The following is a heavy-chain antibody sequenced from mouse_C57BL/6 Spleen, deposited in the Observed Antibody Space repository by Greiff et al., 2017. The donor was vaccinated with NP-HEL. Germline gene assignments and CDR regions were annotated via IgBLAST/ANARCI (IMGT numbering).Heavy chain of an antibody. J-gene: IGHJ4*01. Sequence: VQLQQPGAELVRPGSSVKLSCKASGYTFTSYWMDWVKQRPGQGLEWIGNIYPSDSETHYNQKFKDKATLTVDKSSSTAYMQLSSLTSEDSAVYYCARRYDYDVHAMDYWGQGTSVTVSS. D-gene: IGHD2-4*01. CDR3: ARRYDYDVHAMDY. V-gene: IGHV1-61*01. CDR1: GYTFTSYW. CDR2: IYPSDSET.